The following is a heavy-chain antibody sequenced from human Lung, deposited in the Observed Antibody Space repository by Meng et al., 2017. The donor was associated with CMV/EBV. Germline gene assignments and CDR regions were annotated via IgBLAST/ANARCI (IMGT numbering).Heavy chain of an antibody. Sequence: ASXXVSXKASGYTFTGYYIHWVRQAPGEGLEWLGWINPDSGGTNFAQKFQDRVTMTRDTSITTAYMELTRLRSDDTAVYYCAREVTYFDFWSGHGQGQNWFEPWGQGNXV. CDR1: GYTFTGYY. D-gene: IGHD3-3*01. CDR2: INPDSGGT. V-gene: IGHV1-2*02. CDR3: AREVTYFDFWSGHGQGQNWFEP. J-gene: IGHJ5*02.